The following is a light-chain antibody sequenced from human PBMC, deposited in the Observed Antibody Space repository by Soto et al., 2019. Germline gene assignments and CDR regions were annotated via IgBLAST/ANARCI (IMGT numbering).Light chain of an antibody. CDR3: QHSYSTAWT. J-gene: IGKJ1*01. V-gene: IGKV1-39*01. CDR1: HSISNY. CDR2: AAS. Sequence: DIQMTQSPSSLSASVGDRVTITCRASHSISNYLNWYQQKPGKVPKLLIYAASILQSGVTSRFSGSGSGTDFTLTISSLQPEDFATYYCQHSYSTAWTFGQGTKVDIK.